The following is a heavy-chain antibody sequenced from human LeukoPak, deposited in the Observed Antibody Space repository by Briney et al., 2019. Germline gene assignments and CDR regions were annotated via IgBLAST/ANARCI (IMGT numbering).Heavy chain of an antibody. CDR2: ISSSSGDI. J-gene: IGHJ2*01. CDR1: GFSFSTYS. CDR3: ARGGWSHNNWYFDL. Sequence: GGSLILSCAASGFSFSTYSMNWVRQAPGKGPEWVSSISSSSGDIYYGDSVKGRFTISREDAKNSLYLQMNYLGAGDTAVYYCARGGWSHNNWYFDLWGRGTLVTVSS. D-gene: IGHD6-19*01. V-gene: IGHV3-21*01.